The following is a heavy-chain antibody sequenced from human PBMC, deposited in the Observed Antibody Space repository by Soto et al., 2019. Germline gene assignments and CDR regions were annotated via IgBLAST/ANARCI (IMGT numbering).Heavy chain of an antibody. D-gene: IGHD2-15*01. CDR2: IYYSGST. CDR1: GGSISSSSYY. V-gene: IGHV4-39*01. J-gene: IGHJ3*02. Sequence: SETLSLTCTVSGGSISSSSYYWGWIRQPPGKGLEWIGSIYYSGSTYYNPSLKSRVTISVDTSKNQFSLKLSSVTAADTAVYYCARHGYLCSGGSCYVDAFDIWGQGTMVTVSS. CDR3: ARHGYLCSGGSCYVDAFDI.